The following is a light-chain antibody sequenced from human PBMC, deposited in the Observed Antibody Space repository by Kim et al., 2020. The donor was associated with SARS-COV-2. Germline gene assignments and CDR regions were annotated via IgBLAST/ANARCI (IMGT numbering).Light chain of an antibody. J-gene: IGLJ3*02. CDR1: SGFIASDY. V-gene: IGLV6-57*04. CDR2: EDN. CDR3: QSFAGSAWV. Sequence: NFMLTQPHSVSESPGKTVTISCTRTSGFIASDYVQWYQQRPGSASTTVIYEDNLRPSGVPDRFSGSIDSSSNTASLTISGLETEDEADYYCQSFAGSAWVFGGGTQLTVL.